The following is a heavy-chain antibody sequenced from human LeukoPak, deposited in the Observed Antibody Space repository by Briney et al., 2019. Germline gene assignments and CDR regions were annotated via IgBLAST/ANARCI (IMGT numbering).Heavy chain of an antibody. V-gene: IGHV3-48*03. D-gene: IGHD3-22*01. CDR2: ISRSGRTI. CDR1: GFIFSGYD. J-gene: IGHJ3*02. CDR3: ARGGSSGYNYNAFDI. Sequence: GGSLRLSCAASGFIFSGYDMNWVRQPPGKGLEWVSFISRSGRTIYYADSVKGRFTISRDDAKNSLYLQMNSLRAGDTALYYCARGGSSGYNYNAFDIWGQGTMVTVSS.